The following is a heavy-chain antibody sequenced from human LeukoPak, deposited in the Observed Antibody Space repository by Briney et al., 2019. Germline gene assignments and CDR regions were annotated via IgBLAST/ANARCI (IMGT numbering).Heavy chain of an antibody. J-gene: IGHJ4*02. D-gene: IGHD3-22*01. CDR1: GFTFSSYG. CDR3: AKFYYYDSSGFDY. CDR2: ISYDGSNK. Sequence: GGSLRLSCAASGFTFSSYGMHWVRQAPGKGLEWVAVISYDGSNKYYADSVKGRFTISRDSSKNTLYLQMNSLRAEDTAVYYCAKFYYYDSSGFDYWGQGTLVTVSS. V-gene: IGHV3-30*18.